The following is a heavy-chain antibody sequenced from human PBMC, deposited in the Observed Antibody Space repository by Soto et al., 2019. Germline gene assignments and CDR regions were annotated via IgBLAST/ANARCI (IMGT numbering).Heavy chain of an antibody. CDR2: VSGSGGGT. V-gene: IGHV3-23*01. CDR3: ARIGPYCGGDCYPDFDF. J-gene: IGHJ4*02. Sequence: PSESLRLCCAASGFTFNTYGMTWVRQAPGKGLEWVSTVSGSGGGTYYADSVKGRFTISRVNSKNTMYLQMSNLRAEDTAVYFCARIGPYCGGDCYPDFDFRGLGTPVTVSS. CDR1: GFTFNTYG. D-gene: IGHD2-21*02.